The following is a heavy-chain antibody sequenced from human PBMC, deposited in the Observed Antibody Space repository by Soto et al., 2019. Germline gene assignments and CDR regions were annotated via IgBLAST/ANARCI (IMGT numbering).Heavy chain of an antibody. V-gene: IGHV4-59*01. CDR2: IYYTGNT. Sequence: SETLSLTCTVSGDSINYYYWSWIQQPPGTGLEWIGYIYYTGNTNYNPSLQNRATISIDTSKNQFSLKLNSVTAADTAVYYCARDNRRQRSGGYYFDYWGQGARVTVSS. J-gene: IGHJ4*02. D-gene: IGHD3-10*01. CDR3: ARDNRRQRSGGYYFDY. CDR1: GDSINYYY.